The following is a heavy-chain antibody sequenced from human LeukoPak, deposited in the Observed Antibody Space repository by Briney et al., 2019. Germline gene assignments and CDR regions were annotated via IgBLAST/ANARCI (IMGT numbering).Heavy chain of an antibody. Sequence: GGSLRLSCAASGLTFSSYSMNWARQAPGKWLEWLSSISSSSYIYYADSVKGRFTISRDNAKNSLYLQMNSLRAEDTAVYYCARDTVTLRSWGQGTLVTVSS. CDR2: ISSSSYI. CDR1: GLTFSSYS. D-gene: IGHD4-17*01. V-gene: IGHV3-21*01. CDR3: ARDTVTLRS. J-gene: IGHJ4*02.